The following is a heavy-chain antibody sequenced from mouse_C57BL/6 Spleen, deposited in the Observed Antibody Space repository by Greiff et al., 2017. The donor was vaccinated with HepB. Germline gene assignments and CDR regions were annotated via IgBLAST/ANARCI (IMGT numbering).Heavy chain of an antibody. CDR1: GYNFTSYW. V-gene: IGHV1-55*01. D-gene: IGHD1-3*01. J-gene: IGHJ2*01. CDR3: ARSKCRAGYYFDY. Sequence: QVQLQQPGAELVKPGASVKMSCKASGYNFTSYWITWVKQRPGQGLEWIGDIYPGSGSTNYNEKFKSKATLTVDTSSSTAYMQLSSLTSEDSAVYYCARSKCRAGYYFDYWGQGTTLTVSS. CDR2: IYPGSGST.